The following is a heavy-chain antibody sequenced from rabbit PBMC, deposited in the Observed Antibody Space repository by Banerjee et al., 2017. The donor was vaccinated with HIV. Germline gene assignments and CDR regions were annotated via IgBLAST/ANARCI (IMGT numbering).Heavy chain of an antibody. Sequence: SLEESGGDLVKPGASLTLTCTASGFTISRSYYMCWVRQAPGKGLEWIASIYPDYGSTDYASWVNGRFTISKTSSTTVTLQMTSLTAADTATYFCVRDGDLWGPGTLVTVS. J-gene: IGHJ4*01. V-gene: IGHV1S40*01. CDR3: VRDGDL. D-gene: IGHD3-1*01. CDR1: GFTISRSYY. CDR2: IYPDYGST.